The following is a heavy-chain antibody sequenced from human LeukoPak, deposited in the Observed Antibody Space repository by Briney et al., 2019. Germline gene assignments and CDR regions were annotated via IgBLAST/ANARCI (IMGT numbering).Heavy chain of an antibody. D-gene: IGHD1-1*01. V-gene: IGHV3-23*01. J-gene: IGHJ3*01. CDR1: GLKFINYA. Sequence: GRSLRLSCAASGLKFINYAVGWARQAPGKGLDGVSARGSAGGDYYADSVKGRFTISRDNSATTFYLQMNNLRAEETARYFCASRTWVGGGEYAFDVWGQGTMVTVS. CDR2: RGSAGGD. CDR3: ASRTWVGGGEYAFDV.